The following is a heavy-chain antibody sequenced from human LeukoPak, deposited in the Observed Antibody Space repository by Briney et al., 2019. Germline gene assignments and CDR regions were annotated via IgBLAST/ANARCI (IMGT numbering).Heavy chain of an antibody. CDR1: GYTFTDYY. J-gene: IGHJ5*02. CDR2: INPHSGGT. V-gene: IGHV1-2*02. D-gene: IGHD2-15*01. CDR3: ARDRYCSGGSCYHRNWFDP. Sequence: ASVKVSCKASGYTFTDYYMHWVRQAPGQGLEWMGWINPHSGGTDHAQKVQGRVTMTRDTSISTAYMELSRLRSDDTAVYYCARDRYCSGGSCYHRNWFDPWGQGTLVTVSS.